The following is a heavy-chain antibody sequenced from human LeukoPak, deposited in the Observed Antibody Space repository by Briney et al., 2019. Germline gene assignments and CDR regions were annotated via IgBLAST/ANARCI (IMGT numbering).Heavy chain of an antibody. V-gene: IGHV3-30*02. CDR2: IRYDGSNK. Sequence: GGSLRLSCAASGFTFSSYEMNWVRQAPGKGLEWVAFIRYDGSNKYYADSVKGRFTISRDNSKNTLYLQMNSLRAEDTAVYYCAGSSKELDYWGQGTLVTVSS. J-gene: IGHJ4*02. CDR1: GFTFSSYE. D-gene: IGHD1-1*01. CDR3: AGSSKELDY.